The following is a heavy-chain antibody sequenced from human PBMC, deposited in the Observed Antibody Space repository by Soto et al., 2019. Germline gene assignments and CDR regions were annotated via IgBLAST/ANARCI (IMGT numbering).Heavy chain of an antibody. CDR2: INHSGST. CDR3: ARPSDYFDSSGYYLLY. J-gene: IGHJ4*02. D-gene: IGHD3-22*01. V-gene: IGHV4-39*07. Sequence: PSETLSLTCTVSGGSISSGGYYWSWIRQPPGKGLEWIGEINHSGSTNYNPSLKSRVTMSVDTSKNQFSLKLSSVTAADTAVYYCARPSDYFDSSGYYLLYWGQGALVTVSS. CDR1: GGSISSGGYY.